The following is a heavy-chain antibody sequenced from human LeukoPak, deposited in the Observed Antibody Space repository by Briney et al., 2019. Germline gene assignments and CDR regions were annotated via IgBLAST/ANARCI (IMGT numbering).Heavy chain of an antibody. CDR2: ISSDGSTT. J-gene: IGHJ5*02. CDR1: GFTFNNYW. Sequence: GGSLRLSCAASGFTFNNYWMHWVRQAPGKGLVWVSRISSDGSTTHYADSVKGRFTISRDNAKNTLYLEMNSLKAEDTAVYYCARVRTALTNWFDPWGQGTLVTVAS. D-gene: IGHD4-17*01. V-gene: IGHV3-74*01. CDR3: ARVRTALTNWFDP.